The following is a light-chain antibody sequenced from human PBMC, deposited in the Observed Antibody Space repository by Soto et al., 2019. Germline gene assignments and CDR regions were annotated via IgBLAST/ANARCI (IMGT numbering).Light chain of an antibody. CDR3: SSYTTTSTL. CDR2: DVS. J-gene: IGLJ2*01. V-gene: IGLV2-14*01. CDR1: SSAVGGYDS. Sequence: QSALTQPASVSGSPGQSITISCTGTSSAVGGYDSVSWYQQHPGKAPKLMIYDVSNRPSGVSNRLSGSKSGNTASLTISGLQAEDEADYYCSSYTTTSTLFGGGTKLTVL.